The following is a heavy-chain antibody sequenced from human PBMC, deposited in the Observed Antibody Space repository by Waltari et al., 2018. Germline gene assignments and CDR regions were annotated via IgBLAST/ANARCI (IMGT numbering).Heavy chain of an antibody. CDR1: GGSISSYY. CDR3: ARGRGKKRIFGVVIQSYYYYGMDV. V-gene: IGHV4-59*12. J-gene: IGHJ6*02. D-gene: IGHD3-3*01. Sequence: QVQLQESGPGLVKPSETLSLTCTVSGGSISSYYWSWIRQPPGKGLEWIGYIYYRGSTNCNPSLKSRVTISVDTSKNQFSLKLSSVTAADTAVYYCARGRGKKRIFGVVIQSYYYYGMDVWGQGTTVTVSS. CDR2: IYYRGST.